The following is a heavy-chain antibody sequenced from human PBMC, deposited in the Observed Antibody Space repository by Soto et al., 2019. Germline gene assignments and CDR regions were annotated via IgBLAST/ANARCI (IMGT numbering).Heavy chain of an antibody. Sequence: ASVKVSCKVSGYTLTELSMHWVRQAPGKGLEWMGGFDPEDGETIYAQKFQGRVTMTEDTSTDTACMELSSLRSEDTAVYYCAIHLVNWAYYYYGMDVSGQGTKVTVSS. V-gene: IGHV1-24*01. D-gene: IGHD3-16*01. CDR1: GYTLTELS. J-gene: IGHJ6*02. CDR2: FDPEDGET. CDR3: AIHLVNWAYYYYGMDV.